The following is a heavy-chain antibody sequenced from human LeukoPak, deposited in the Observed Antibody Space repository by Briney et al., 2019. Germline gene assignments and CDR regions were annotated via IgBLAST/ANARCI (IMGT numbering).Heavy chain of an antibody. CDR1: GFTFSSYW. CDR3: ARLGYSSGWYGVGDAFDI. CDR2: IKQDGSEK. D-gene: IGHD6-19*01. V-gene: IGHV3-7*01. J-gene: IGHJ3*02. Sequence: GGSLRLSCAASGFTFSSYWMSWVRQAPGKGLEGVANIKQDGSEKYYVDSVKGRFTISRDNAKNSLYLQMNSLRAEDTAVYYCARLGYSSGWYGVGDAFDIWGQGTMVTVSS.